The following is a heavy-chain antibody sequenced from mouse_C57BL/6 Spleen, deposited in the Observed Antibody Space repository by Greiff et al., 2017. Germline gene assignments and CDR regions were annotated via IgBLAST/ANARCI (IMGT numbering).Heavy chain of an antibody. V-gene: IGHV14-1*01. D-gene: IGHD3-1*01. CDR3: TAARRNQFDY. Sequence: VQLQQSGAELVRPGASVKLSCTASGFNIKDYYMHWVKQRPDQGLEWLGRIDPEDSDTEYAPKFQGKATMTADTASNTADLQLSSLTSMYTAVYYCTAARRNQFDYWGQGTTLTVSS. CDR1: GFNIKDYY. J-gene: IGHJ2*01. CDR2: IDPEDSDT.